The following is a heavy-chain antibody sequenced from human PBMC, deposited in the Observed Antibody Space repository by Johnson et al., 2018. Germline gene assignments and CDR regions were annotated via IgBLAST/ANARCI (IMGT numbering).Heavy chain of an antibody. V-gene: IGHV3-43D*03. D-gene: IGHD5-18*01. Sequence: VQLVESGGVVVQPGGSLRLSCAASGFTFDDYAMHWVRQAPGKGLEWVSLISWDGGSTYYADSVKGRFTISRDNSKNSLYLQMNSLRAEDTALYYCAKDIGSYGTYYYYTDVWGKGTTVTVSS. CDR2: ISWDGGST. CDR1: GFTFDDYA. J-gene: IGHJ6*03. CDR3: AKDIGSYGTYYYYTDV.